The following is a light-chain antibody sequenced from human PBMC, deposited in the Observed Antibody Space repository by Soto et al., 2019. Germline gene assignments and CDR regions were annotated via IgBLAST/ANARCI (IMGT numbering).Light chain of an antibody. V-gene: IGLV1-44*01. Sequence: QSALTQATSTSGTPGQTVTISCSGSYSNIGSNAVTWYRKLPGSAPKLLIYANNQRPSGVPDRFSGSKSGASASLAISGLQSEDEADFYCAAWDDSVNGVVFGGGTKLTVL. CDR2: ANN. J-gene: IGLJ3*02. CDR3: AAWDDSVNGVV. CDR1: YSNIGSNA.